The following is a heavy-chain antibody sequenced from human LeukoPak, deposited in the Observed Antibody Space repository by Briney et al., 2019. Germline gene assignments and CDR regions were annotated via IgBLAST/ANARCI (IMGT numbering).Heavy chain of an antibody. Sequence: APVKVSCKASGYTFTSYGISWVRQAPGQGLEWMGWISAYNGNTNYAQKLQGRVTMTTDTSTSTAYMELRSLRSDDTAVYYCARDRRASGDRTFDYWGQGTLVTVSS. CDR2: ISAYNGNT. V-gene: IGHV1-18*01. D-gene: IGHD4-17*01. J-gene: IGHJ4*02. CDR1: GYTFTSYG. CDR3: ARDRRASGDRTFDY.